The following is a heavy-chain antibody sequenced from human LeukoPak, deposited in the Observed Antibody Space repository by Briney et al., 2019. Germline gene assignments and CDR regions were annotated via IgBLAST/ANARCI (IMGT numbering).Heavy chain of an antibody. J-gene: IGHJ5*02. D-gene: IGHD3-10*01. CDR2: IIPIFGTA. V-gene: IGHV1-69*13. Sequence: ASVKVSCKASGYTFTSYGISWVRQAPGQGLEWMGGIIPIFGTANYAQKFQGRVTITADESTSTAYMELSSLRSEDTAVYYCARGFDYGSTFDPWGQGTLVTVSS. CDR3: ARGFDYGSTFDP. CDR1: GYTFTSYG.